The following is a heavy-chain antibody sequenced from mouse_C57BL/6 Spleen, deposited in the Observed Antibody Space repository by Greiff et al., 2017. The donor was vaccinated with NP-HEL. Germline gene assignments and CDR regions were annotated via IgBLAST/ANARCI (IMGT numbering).Heavy chain of an antibody. Sequence: QVQLQQPGAELVKPGASVKMSCKASGYTFTSYWITWVKQRPGQGLEWIGDIYPGSGSTNYNEKFKSKATLTVDTSSSTAYMQLSSLTSEDSAVYYCARTGLGRYYDYDLYAMDYWGQGTSVTVSS. CDR1: GYTFTSYW. J-gene: IGHJ4*01. D-gene: IGHD2-4*01. V-gene: IGHV1-55*01. CDR3: ARTGLGRYYDYDLYAMDY. CDR2: IYPGSGST.